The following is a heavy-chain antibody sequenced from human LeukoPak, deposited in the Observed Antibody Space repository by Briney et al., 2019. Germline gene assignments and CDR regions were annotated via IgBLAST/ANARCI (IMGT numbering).Heavy chain of an antibody. Sequence: GGSLRLSCAASGFTFSSYSMNWVRQAPGKGLEWVSSISSSSSYIYYADSVKGRFTISRDNAKNSLYLQMNSLRAGDTAVYYCARDLTDIVVVVAATGPGGFDPWGQGTLVTVSS. CDR2: ISSSSSYI. V-gene: IGHV3-21*01. J-gene: IGHJ5*02. D-gene: IGHD2-15*01. CDR1: GFTFSSYS. CDR3: ARDLTDIVVVVAATGPGGFDP.